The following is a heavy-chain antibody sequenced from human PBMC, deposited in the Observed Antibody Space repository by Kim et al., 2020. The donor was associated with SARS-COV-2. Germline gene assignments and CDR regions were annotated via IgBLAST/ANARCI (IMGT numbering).Heavy chain of an antibody. Sequence: GGSRRLSCTASGFIFSDYGINWVRQAPGKGLEWLSFVSSTSVNSHYADSVQGRFTISRDNAKNSLYLQMDSLRAEDTAVYYCALFYYGTFYQWGQGNQGT. V-gene: IGHV3-48*04. J-gene: IGHJ4*02. CDR2: VSSTSVNS. CDR1: GFIFSDYG. CDR3: ALFYYGTFYQ. D-gene: IGHD3-16*01.